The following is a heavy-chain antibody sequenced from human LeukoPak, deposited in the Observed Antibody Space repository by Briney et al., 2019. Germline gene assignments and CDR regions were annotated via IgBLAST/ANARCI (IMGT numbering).Heavy chain of an antibody. D-gene: IGHD5-18*01. V-gene: IGHV3-23*01. Sequence: GGSLRLSCAASGFTFSSYAMSWVRQAPGKGLEWVSAISGSGGSAYYADSVKGRFTISRDNSKNTLYLQMNSLRAEDTAVYYGAKARVQLWRVFDYWGQGTLVTVSS. J-gene: IGHJ4*02. CDR2: ISGSGGSA. CDR1: GFTFSSYA. CDR3: AKARVQLWRVFDY.